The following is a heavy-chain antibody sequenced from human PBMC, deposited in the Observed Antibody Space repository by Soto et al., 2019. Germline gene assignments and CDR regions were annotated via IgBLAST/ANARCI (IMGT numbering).Heavy chain of an antibody. D-gene: IGHD3-3*01. J-gene: IGHJ4*02. CDR1: GGSISSCDYY. V-gene: IGHV4-30-4*01. Sequence: SETLSLTCTVSGGSISSCDYYWSWIRQPPGKGLEWIGYIYYSGSTYYNPSLKSRITISVDTSKNQFSLKLSSVTAADTAVYYCARGGRTIFGRYFDYWGQGTLVTVS. CDR3: ARGGRTIFGRYFDY. CDR2: IYYSGST.